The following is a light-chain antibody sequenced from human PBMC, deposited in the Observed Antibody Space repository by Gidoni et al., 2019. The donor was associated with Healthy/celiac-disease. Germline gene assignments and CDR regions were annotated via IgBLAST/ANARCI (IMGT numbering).Light chain of an antibody. CDR2: KAS. V-gene: IGKV1-5*03. CDR3: QQYNSYSPIT. CDR1: QSISSW. Sequence: DIQMTQSPSTLSASVGDRVTITCRASQSISSWFAWYQQKPGKAPKLLIYKASSLESGVPSRFSGRGSGTEFTLTISSLQPDYFATYYCQQYNSYSPITFGGGTKVEIK. J-gene: IGKJ4*01.